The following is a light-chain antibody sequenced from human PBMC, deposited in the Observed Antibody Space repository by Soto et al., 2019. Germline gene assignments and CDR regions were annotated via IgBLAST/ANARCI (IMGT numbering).Light chain of an antibody. J-gene: IGKJ4*01. CDR2: AAS. Sequence: DIQMTQSPSFVSASVGDRVTITCRASQAVSTWLAWYQQKPGDAPKLLIYAASTLQSGVPSRFSGSGSGTDFTLTIRSLQPEDFATYYCQQSNSFPRTFGGGTKVYIK. CDR3: QQSNSFPRT. CDR1: QAVSTW. V-gene: IGKV1-12*01.